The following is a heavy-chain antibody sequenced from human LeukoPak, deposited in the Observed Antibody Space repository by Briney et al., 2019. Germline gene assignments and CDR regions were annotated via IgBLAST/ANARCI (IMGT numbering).Heavy chain of an antibody. J-gene: IGHJ4*02. V-gene: IGHV3-23*01. Sequence: GGSLRLSCAASGFTFSSYAMSWVRQAPGKGLEWVSAISGSGGSTYYADSVKGRFTISRDNSKDALYLQMNSLRAEDTAVYYCAKVPRRLEAFDYWGQGTLVTVSS. CDR3: AKVPRRLEAFDY. CDR2: ISGSGGST. CDR1: GFTFSSYA. D-gene: IGHD3-3*01.